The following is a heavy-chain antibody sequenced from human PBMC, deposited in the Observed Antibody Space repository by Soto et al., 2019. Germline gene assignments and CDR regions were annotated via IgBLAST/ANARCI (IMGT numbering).Heavy chain of an antibody. Sequence: VQLVESGGGVVKPGESLTLSCAASGFTFNGAWMNWVRQAPGKGLEWVGRVKSEINGGTIDDAAPVRCRFTISRDDSRNTVYLHMNSVNTADRGFYYCSADLPVCGEYDFGYLGQGTLVAVSS. V-gene: IGHV3-15*07. D-gene: IGHD3-16*01. CDR1: GFTFNGAW. J-gene: IGHJ4*02. CDR2: VKSEINGGTI. CDR3: SADLPVCGEYDFGY.